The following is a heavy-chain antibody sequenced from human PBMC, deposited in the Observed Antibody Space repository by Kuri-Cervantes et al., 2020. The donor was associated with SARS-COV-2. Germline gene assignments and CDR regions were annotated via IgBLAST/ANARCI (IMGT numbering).Heavy chain of an antibody. CDR2: IYHSGST. CDR3: ARDRAPGFWSGYEDY. Sequence: GSLRLSCAVSGGSISSSNWWSWVRQPPGKGLEWIGEIYHSGSTNYNPSLKSRVTISVDKSKNQFSLKLSSVTAADTAVYYCARDRAPGFWSGYEDYWGQGTLVTVSS. V-gene: IGHV4-4*02. D-gene: IGHD3-3*01. CDR1: GGSISSSNW. J-gene: IGHJ4*02.